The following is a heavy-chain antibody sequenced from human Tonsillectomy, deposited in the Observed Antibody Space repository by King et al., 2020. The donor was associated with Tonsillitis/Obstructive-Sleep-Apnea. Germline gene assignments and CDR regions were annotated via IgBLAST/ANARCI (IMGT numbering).Heavy chain of an antibody. CDR2: INPSGGST. Sequence: QLVQSGAEVKKPGASVKVSCKASGYTFTSYYMHWVRQAPGQGLEWMGIINPSGGSTSYAQKFQGRVTMTRDTSTRTVYMELSSLGSEDTAGYYCARDASGSVATTPLNWFGPWGQGTLVTVSS. CDR3: ARDASGSVATTPLNWFGP. CDR1: GYTFTSYY. V-gene: IGHV1-46*01. J-gene: IGHJ5*02. D-gene: IGHD5-12*01.